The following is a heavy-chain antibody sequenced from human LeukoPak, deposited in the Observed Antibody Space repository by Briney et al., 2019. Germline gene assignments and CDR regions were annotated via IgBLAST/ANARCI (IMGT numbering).Heavy chain of an antibody. Sequence: PSQTLSLTCTVSGGSISSGDYYWSWIRQPPGKGLEWIGYIYYSGSTYYNPSLKSRVTISVDTSKNQFSLKLSSVTAADTAVYYCARGKTYYGWFDPWGQGTLVTVSS. CDR3: ARGKTYYGWFDP. CDR2: IYYSGST. CDR1: GGSISSGDYY. J-gene: IGHJ5*02. D-gene: IGHD1-26*01. V-gene: IGHV4-30-4*01.